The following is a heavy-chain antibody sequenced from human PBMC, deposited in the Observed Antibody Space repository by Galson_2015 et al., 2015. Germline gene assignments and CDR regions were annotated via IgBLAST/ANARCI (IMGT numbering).Heavy chain of an antibody. CDR2: ISYDGSNK. D-gene: IGHD2-2*01. CDR1: GFTFSSYA. CDR3: ARVGGHKVPRTWGYFDF. V-gene: IGHV3-30-3*01. Sequence: SLRLSCAASGFTFSSYAMHWVRQAPGKGLEWVADISYDGSNKFYADSVKGRFTISRDNSKNTLYLQMNSLRPEDTAVYYCARVGGHKVPRTWGYFDFWGQGTLVTVSS. J-gene: IGHJ4*02.